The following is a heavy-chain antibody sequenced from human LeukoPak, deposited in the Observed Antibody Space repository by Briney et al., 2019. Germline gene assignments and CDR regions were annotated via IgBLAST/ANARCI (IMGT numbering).Heavy chain of an antibody. V-gene: IGHV3-7*01. Sequence: GGSLRLSCAASGFTFSSYWMTWVRQAQGKGLEWVANIKEDGSEKYYVDSVKGRFTISRDNAKNSLYLQMNSLRAEDTAVYYCARDSPLYLSWGQGTLVTVSS. D-gene: IGHD3-16*01. CDR1: GFTFSSYW. CDR3: ARDSPLYLS. CDR2: IKEDGSEK. J-gene: IGHJ4*02.